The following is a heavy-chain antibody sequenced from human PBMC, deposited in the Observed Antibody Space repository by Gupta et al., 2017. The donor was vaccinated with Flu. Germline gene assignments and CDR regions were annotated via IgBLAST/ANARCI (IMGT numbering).Heavy chain of an antibody. CDR1: GFTFSDYY. Sequence: QVQLVESGGDLVKPGGSLRLSCAPSGFTFSDYYMTWVRQAPGKGLEWLSYISNSGTTIYYADSVKGRFTISRDNGKKSLYLQMKSLRAEDTAVYYCARESFGSSRIHFYYGLDVWGQGTTVAVSS. J-gene: IGHJ6*02. V-gene: IGHV3-11*01. D-gene: IGHD6-13*01. CDR2: ISNSGTTI. CDR3: ARESFGSSRIHFYYGLDV.